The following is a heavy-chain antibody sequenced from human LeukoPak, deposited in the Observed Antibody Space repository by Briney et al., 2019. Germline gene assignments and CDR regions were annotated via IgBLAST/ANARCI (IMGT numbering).Heavy chain of an antibody. CDR1: GFTFSSYS. CDR2: ISSSSSYI. V-gene: IGHV3-21*01. J-gene: IGHJ4*02. Sequence: GGSLRLSCAASGFTFSSYSMNWVRQAPGKGLEWVSSISSSSSYIYYADSVKGRFTISRDNAKNSLYLQMNGLRAEDTAVYYCARDTPETGFDYWGQGTLVTVSS. CDR3: ARDTPETGFDY. D-gene: IGHD5-24*01.